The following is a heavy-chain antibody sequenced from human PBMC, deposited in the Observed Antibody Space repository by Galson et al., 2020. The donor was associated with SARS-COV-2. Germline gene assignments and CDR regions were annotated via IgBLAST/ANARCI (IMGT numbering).Heavy chain of an antibody. CDR3: AKVSRIIVIESLTPHDY. D-gene: IGHD3-22*01. J-gene: IGHJ4*02. CDR2: IRGSGRNT. CDR1: GFSFNSYA. V-gene: IGHV3-23*01. Sequence: GESLKISCAASGFSFNSYAMGWVRQAPGKGLEWVSTIRGSGRNTYYAESVKGRFTISRDNSKNTLYLQMNSLRAEDTAVYYCAKVSRIIVIESLTPHDYWGQGTLVTVSS.